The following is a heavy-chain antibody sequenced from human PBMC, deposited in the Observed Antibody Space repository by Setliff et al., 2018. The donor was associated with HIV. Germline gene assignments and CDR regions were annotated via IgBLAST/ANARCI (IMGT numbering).Heavy chain of an antibody. J-gene: IGHJ1*01. V-gene: IGHV1-69*13. CDR3: ARDPFPSTNYYDSSAYPFAEYFHH. CDR2: IIPIFDRT. CDR1: GGTLSSHA. Sequence: SVKVSCKIFGGTLSSHALSWVRQAPGQGLEWMGGIIPIFDRTNYAQKFQGRVTITADESTSTAYMELSSLRSEDTAVYYCARDPFPSTNYYDSSAYPFAEYFHHWGQGTLVT. D-gene: IGHD3-22*01.